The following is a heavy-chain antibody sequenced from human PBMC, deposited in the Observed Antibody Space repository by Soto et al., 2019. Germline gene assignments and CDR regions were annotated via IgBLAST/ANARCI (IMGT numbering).Heavy chain of an antibody. CDR1: GLTFDDYA. V-gene: IGHV3-9*01. Sequence: EVQLVESGGGLVQPGRSLRLSCAASGLTFDDYAMHWVRQAPGKGLEWVSGISWNSGSIGYADSVKGRFTISRDNAKNSLYLQMNSLRAEDTALYYCAKDPGQYYYGSGSYYNYFDYWGQGTLVTVSS. CDR3: AKDPGQYYYGSGSYYNYFDY. J-gene: IGHJ4*02. CDR2: ISWNSGSI. D-gene: IGHD3-10*01.